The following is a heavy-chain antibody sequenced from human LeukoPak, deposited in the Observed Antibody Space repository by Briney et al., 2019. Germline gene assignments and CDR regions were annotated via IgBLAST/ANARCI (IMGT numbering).Heavy chain of an antibody. CDR2: IYYSGST. V-gene: IGHV4-59*08. CDR3: ARHTGSSWYFEWYNWFDP. CDR1: GGSISSYD. Sequence: SETLSLTCTVSGGSISSYDWSWIRQPPGKGLEWVGYIYYSGSTNYNPSLKSRVTISVDTSKNQFSLKLSSVTAADTAVYYCARHTGSSWYFEWYNWFDPWGQGTLVTVSS. D-gene: IGHD6-13*01. J-gene: IGHJ5*02.